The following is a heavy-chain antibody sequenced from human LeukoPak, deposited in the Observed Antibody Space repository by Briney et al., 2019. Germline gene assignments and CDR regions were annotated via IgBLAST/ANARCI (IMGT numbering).Heavy chain of an antibody. CDR1: GYTFTSYG. D-gene: IGHD6-13*01. J-gene: IGHJ4*02. CDR3: ARDQGSLTRSWYTGY. Sequence: ASVKVSCKASGYTFTSYGISWVRQAPGQGLEWMGWISAYSGDTNFAQKFQGRVTMTRDTSITTAYMDLSSLTPDDTAVYFCARDQGSLTRSWYTGYWGQGTQVTVSS. V-gene: IGHV1-18*01. CDR2: ISAYSGDT.